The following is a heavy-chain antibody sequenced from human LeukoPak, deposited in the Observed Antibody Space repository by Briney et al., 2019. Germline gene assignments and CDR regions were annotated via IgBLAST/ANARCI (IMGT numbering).Heavy chain of an antibody. CDR1: GFTFSSYA. J-gene: IGHJ4*02. CDR2: ISGGGGST. Sequence: GGSLRLSCTASGFTFSSYAMSWVRQAPGKGLEWVSAISGGGGSTNYADSVKGRFTISRDNSKNTLYLQMNSLRAEDTAGYYCAKSSSGWYLFDYWGQGTLVTVSS. D-gene: IGHD6-19*01. CDR3: AKSSSGWYLFDY. V-gene: IGHV3-23*01.